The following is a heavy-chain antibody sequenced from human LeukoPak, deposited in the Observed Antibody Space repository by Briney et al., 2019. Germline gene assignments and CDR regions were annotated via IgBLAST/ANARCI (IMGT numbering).Heavy chain of an antibody. V-gene: IGHV3-30*02. Sequence: PGGSLRLSCAASGFTFSSYGMHWVRQAPGKGLEWVAFIRYDGSNKYYADSVKGRFTISRDNSKNTLYLQMNSLRAEDTAVYYCAKDQEWELPRHFDYWGQGTLVTVSS. CDR1: GFTFSSYG. D-gene: IGHD1-26*01. CDR3: AKDQEWELPRHFDY. CDR2: IRYDGSNK. J-gene: IGHJ4*02.